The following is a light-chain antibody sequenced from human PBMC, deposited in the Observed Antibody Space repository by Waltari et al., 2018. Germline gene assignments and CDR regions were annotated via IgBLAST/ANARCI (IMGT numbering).Light chain of an antibody. CDR3: QQFNDWPRT. Sequence: EVVMTQSPATLSVSPGESATLSCRASRSVGTNVVWYQQRPGRPPRPLIYAASIRATDTPARFRGSGYGTEFSLTISSLQSEDFAVYYCQQFNDWPRTFGQGTRVEI. J-gene: IGKJ1*01. CDR1: RSVGTN. CDR2: AAS. V-gene: IGKV3-15*01.